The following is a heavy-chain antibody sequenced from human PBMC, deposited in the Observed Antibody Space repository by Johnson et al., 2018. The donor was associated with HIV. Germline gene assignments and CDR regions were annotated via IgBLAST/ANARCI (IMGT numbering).Heavy chain of an antibody. CDR2: ITSGGNTK. D-gene: IGHD1-26*01. J-gene: IGHJ3*02. Sequence: QVQLVESGGGVVQPGKSLRLSCAASGFTFSTYSMSWIRQGPGKGLEWVSYITSGGNTKYYADSVKGRFTISRDNSKNTLYLQMNSLRAEDTAVYYCERDKECELRDAFDIWGQGTMVTVSS. V-gene: IGHV3-30*04. CDR1: GFTFSTYS. CDR3: ERDKECELRDAFDI.